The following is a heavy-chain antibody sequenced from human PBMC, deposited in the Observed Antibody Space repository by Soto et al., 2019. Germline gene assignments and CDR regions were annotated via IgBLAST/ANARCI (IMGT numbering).Heavy chain of an antibody. CDR3: AKSRRTKLSGFDY. CDR1: GFTFSSXX. Sequence: GSLRLSCAASGFTFSSXXXSWVRQAPGKGLEWVSAISGSGGSTYYADSVKGRFTISRDNSKNTLYLQMNSLRAEDTAVYYCAKSRRTKLSGFDYWGQGTLVTVSS. J-gene: IGHJ4*02. V-gene: IGHV3-23*01. CDR2: ISGSGGST. D-gene: IGHD2-8*01.